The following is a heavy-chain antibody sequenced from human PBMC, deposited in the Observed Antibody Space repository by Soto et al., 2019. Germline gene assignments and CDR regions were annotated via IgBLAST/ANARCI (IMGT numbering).Heavy chain of an antibody. D-gene: IGHD3-16*01. J-gene: IGHJ3*02. CDR1: GFTFDDYA. Sequence: SLRLSCAASGFTFDDYAMHWVRQAPGKGLEWVSGISWNSGSIGYADSVKGRFTISRDNAKNSLYLQMNSLRAEDTALYYFAKYMSAVMGGGAFDIWGQGTMVTVSS. CDR2: ISWNSGSI. CDR3: AKYMSAVMGGGAFDI. V-gene: IGHV3-9*01.